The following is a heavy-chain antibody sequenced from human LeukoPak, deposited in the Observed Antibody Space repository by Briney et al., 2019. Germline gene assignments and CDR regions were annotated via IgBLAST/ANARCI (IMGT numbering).Heavy chain of an antibody. CDR1: GGSISSYY. CDR3: ARGVTPYDAFDI. Sequence: SETLSLTCTVSGGSISSYYWSWIRQPPGKGLEWIGYIYYSGSTNYNPSLKSRVTISVDTSKNQVSLKLSSVTAADTAVYYCARGVTPYDAFDIWGQGTMVTVSS. J-gene: IGHJ3*02. D-gene: IGHD3-10*01. CDR2: IYYSGST. V-gene: IGHV4-59*08.